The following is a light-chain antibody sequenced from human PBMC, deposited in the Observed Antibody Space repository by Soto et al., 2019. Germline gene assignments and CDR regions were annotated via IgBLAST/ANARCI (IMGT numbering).Light chain of an antibody. CDR3: QQRSXRPT. J-gene: IGKJ4*01. Sequence: EIVLTQSPATLSLSPGERVTLSCRASQSVSSYLAWYQQKPGQDPRLLIYDASNRATGIPARFSGSGSGTDFTLTXXXXXXEDFAVYSCQQRSXRPTFGG. CDR1: QSVSSY. CDR2: DAS. V-gene: IGKV3-11*01.